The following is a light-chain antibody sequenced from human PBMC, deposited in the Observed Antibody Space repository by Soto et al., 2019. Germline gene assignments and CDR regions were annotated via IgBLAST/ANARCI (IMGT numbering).Light chain of an antibody. CDR3: QQYSKRPLT. CDR1: QSVSSN. V-gene: IGKV3-15*01. Sequence: EIVLTQSPGTLSLSPGEIATLYCSASQSVSSNLAWYQQKPGQAPRLLIYGASTRATGLPARFSGSGSGTEYTLTISSLQSEDFAVYYCQQYSKRPLTFGGGTKVDIK. J-gene: IGKJ4*01. CDR2: GAS.